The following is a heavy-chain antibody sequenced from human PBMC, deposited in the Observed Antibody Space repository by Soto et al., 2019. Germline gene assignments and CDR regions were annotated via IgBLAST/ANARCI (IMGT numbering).Heavy chain of an antibody. Sequence: ASVKVSCKASGGTFSSYAISWVRQAPGQGLEWMGGIIPIFGTANYAQKFQGRVTITADESTSTAYMELSSLRSEDTAVYYCAGDIVVVVAATGGWFDPWGQGTLVTVSS. CDR1: GGTFSSYA. CDR3: AGDIVVVVAATGGWFDP. J-gene: IGHJ5*02. V-gene: IGHV1-69*13. D-gene: IGHD2-15*01. CDR2: IIPIFGTA.